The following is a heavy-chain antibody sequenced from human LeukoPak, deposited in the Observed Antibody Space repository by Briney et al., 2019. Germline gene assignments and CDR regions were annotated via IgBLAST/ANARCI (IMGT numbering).Heavy chain of an antibody. CDR2: IYSGGYT. CDR3: ARGTVFRAFDL. D-gene: IGHD4-17*01. CDR1: GFNVSSNY. Sequence: GGSLRLSCAASGFNVSSNYMSWVRQAPGKGLEWVSVIYSGGYTYYADSVKGRFTIARHDSKNTVNLQMNSLRAEDTAVYFCARGTVFRAFDLWGQGTMVTVSS. J-gene: IGHJ3*01. V-gene: IGHV3-53*04.